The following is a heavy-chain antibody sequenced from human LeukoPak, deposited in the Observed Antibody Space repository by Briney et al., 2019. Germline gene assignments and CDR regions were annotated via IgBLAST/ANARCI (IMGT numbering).Heavy chain of an antibody. D-gene: IGHD5-12*01. V-gene: IGHV3-30*18. Sequence: PGGSLRLSCAASGFTFSSYCMHWVRQAPGKGLEWVALISNDGNYKYYADSVKGRFTISRDDSKNTLFLQMNSLRPEDTAVYYCVKVKVGGYDFTLGDYWGQGTLVTVSS. J-gene: IGHJ4*02. CDR3: VKVKVGGYDFTLGDY. CDR2: ISNDGNYK. CDR1: GFTFSSYC.